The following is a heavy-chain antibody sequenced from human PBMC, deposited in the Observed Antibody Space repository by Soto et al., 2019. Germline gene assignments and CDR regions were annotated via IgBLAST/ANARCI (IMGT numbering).Heavy chain of an antibody. Sequence: EVQLVESGGGPVKPGGSLRLSCAASGFTFSSYSMNWVRQAPGKGLEWVSSISSSSSYIYYADSVKGRFTISRDNAKNSLYLQMNSLRAEDTAVYYCVRDRSLYDRPFDYWGQGTLVTVSS. D-gene: IGHD3-22*01. V-gene: IGHV3-21*01. CDR2: ISSSSSYI. CDR3: VRDRSLYDRPFDY. CDR1: GFTFSSYS. J-gene: IGHJ4*02.